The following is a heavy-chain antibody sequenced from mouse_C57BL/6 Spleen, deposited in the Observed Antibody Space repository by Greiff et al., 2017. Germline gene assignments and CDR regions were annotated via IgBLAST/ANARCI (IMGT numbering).Heavy chain of an antibody. CDR1: GYTFTSYG. V-gene: IGHV1-81*01. CDR2: IYPRSGNT. Sequence: QVQLQQSGAELARPGASVKLSCKASGYTFTSYGISWVKQRPGQGLEWIGEIYPRSGNTYYNEKFKGKATLTADKSSSTAYMELRSLTSEDSAVYFCARGGGWYFDVWGTGTTVTVSS. CDR3: ARGGGWYFDV. J-gene: IGHJ1*03.